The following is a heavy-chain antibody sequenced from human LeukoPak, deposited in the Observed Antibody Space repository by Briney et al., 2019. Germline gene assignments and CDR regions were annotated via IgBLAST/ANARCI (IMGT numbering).Heavy chain of an antibody. CDR3: AKDMRFDWTPYYFDY. CDR1: GFTFSSYA. D-gene: IGHD3-9*01. V-gene: IGHV3-23*01. J-gene: IGHJ4*02. CDR2: ISGSGGST. Sequence: GGSLRLSCAASGFTFSSYAMSWVRQAPGKGLEWVSAISGSGGSTYYADSVKGRFTISRDNSKNTLYLQMNSLRAEDTAVFYCAKDMRFDWTPYYFDYWGQGTLVTVSS.